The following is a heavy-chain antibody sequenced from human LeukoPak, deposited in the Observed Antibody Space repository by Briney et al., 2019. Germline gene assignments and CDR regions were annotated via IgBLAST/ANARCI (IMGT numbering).Heavy chain of an antibody. D-gene: IGHD6-19*01. CDR3: AREHGSGGWYRSYFDY. CDR1: GFTFSSYA. J-gene: IGHJ4*02. CDR2: ISYDGSNK. Sequence: PGRSLRLSCAASGFTFSSYAMHWVRQAPGKGLEWVAVISYDGSNKYYADSVKGRFTISRDNSKNTLYLQMNSLRAEDTAVYYCAREHGSGGWYRSYFDYWGQGTLVTVSS. V-gene: IGHV3-30-3*01.